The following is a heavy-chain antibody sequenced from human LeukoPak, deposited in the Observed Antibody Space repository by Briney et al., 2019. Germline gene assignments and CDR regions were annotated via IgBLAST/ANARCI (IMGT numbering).Heavy chain of an antibody. J-gene: IGHJ4*02. CDR1: GYTFTSYG. Sequence: ASVKVSCKASGYTFTSYGISWVRQAPGQGLEWMGWINPNSGGTNYAQKFQGRVTMTRDTSISTAYMELSRLRSDDTAVYYCARVSGSGYYYPFDYWGQGTLVTVSS. CDR2: INPNSGGT. CDR3: ARVSGSGYYYPFDY. V-gene: IGHV1-2*02. D-gene: IGHD3-22*01.